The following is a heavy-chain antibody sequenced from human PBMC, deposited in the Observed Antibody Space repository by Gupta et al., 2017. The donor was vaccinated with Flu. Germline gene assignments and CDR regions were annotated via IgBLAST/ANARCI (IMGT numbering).Heavy chain of an antibody. CDR2: ISDSGGIT. J-gene: IGHJ3*02. CDR1: GFTFSSYG. V-gene: IGHV3-23*01. D-gene: IGHD1-1*01. Sequence: EVQLLESGGGLVQPGGSLRLSCAASGFTFSSYGMSWVRQAPGKGLNWVSTISDSGGITYYADSVKGRFTISRDNSKNTLFLQMNSLRAEDTAVYYCAKSVGTSRNKNAFDIWGQGTMVTVSS. CDR3: AKSVGTSRNKNAFDI.